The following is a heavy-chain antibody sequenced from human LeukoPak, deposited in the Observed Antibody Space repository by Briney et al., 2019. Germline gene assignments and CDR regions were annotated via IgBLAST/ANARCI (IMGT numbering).Heavy chain of an antibody. CDR2: IYYSGST. J-gene: IGHJ4*02. V-gene: IGHV4-31*03. Sequence: SETLSLTCTVSGGSISSGSYYCSCIRQQSGKGLEWIGYIYYSGSTYYNPSLKSRVTISVDKSKNQFSLKLSSVTAADTAVYYCASGPTATEYFDYWGQGTLVTVSS. CDR3: ASGPTATEYFDY. CDR1: GGSISSGSYY. D-gene: IGHD2-15*01.